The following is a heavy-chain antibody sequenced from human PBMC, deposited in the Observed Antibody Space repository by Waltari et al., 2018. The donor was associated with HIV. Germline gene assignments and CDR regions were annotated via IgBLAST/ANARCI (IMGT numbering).Heavy chain of an antibody. V-gene: IGHV1-69*04. J-gene: IGHJ4*02. D-gene: IGHD2-8*01. CDR2: IIPIVGIT. CDR3: ARDREICSFDLCYNPSTY. CDR1: GGTLSNYP. Sequence: QVRLVQSGAEVKKPGSSVKVSCKASGGTLSNYPFTWVRQAPGQGPEWIGRIIPIVGITNYAQNFQGRVTINADISTSTVYMELSSLSSEDTAVYYCARDREICSFDLCYNPSTYWGQGTLVTVSS.